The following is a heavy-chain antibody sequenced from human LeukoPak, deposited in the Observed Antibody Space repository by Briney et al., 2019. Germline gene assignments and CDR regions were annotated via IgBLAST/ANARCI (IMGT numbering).Heavy chain of an antibody. Sequence: ASVKVSCKASAYTFTGYYMPWVRQAPGQGLEWMGWINPNSGGTNYAQKFQGRVTMTRDTSISAAYMELSRLRSDDTAVYYCARDHCSSTSCYDYWGQGTLVTVSS. CDR2: INPNSGGT. J-gene: IGHJ4*02. D-gene: IGHD2-2*01. CDR1: AYTFTGYY. V-gene: IGHV1-2*02. CDR3: ARDHCSSTSCYDY.